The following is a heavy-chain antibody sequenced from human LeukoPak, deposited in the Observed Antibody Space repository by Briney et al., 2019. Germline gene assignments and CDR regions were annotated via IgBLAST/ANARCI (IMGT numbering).Heavy chain of an antibody. Sequence: GGSLRLSCAPSGFSFTTYNLNWVRQAPGKGLEWVSSISGNGDSAYYPDFAKGRFSISRDNSKDTLYLQMNSLRAEDTAVYYCAKKSPQETPVGPYWYLALWGRGTLVTVSS. CDR2: ISGNGDSA. CDR1: GFSFTTYN. CDR3: AKKSPQETPVGPYWYLAL. J-gene: IGHJ2*01. V-gene: IGHV3-23*01. D-gene: IGHD1-26*01.